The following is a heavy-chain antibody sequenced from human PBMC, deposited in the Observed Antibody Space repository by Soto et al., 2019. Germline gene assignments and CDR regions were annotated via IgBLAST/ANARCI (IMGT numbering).Heavy chain of an antibody. CDR1: GFTFSSYS. CDR2: ISSSSSTI. J-gene: IGHJ3*02. V-gene: IGHV3-48*01. Sequence: PGGSLRLSCAASGFTFSSYSMNWVRQAPGKGLEWVSYISSSSSTIYYADSVKGRFTISRDNAKNSLYLQMNSLRAEDTAVYYCAREGPRYSSGWSENDGCEIWGQETMGTVAS. D-gene: IGHD6-19*01. CDR3: AREGPRYSSGWSENDGCEI.